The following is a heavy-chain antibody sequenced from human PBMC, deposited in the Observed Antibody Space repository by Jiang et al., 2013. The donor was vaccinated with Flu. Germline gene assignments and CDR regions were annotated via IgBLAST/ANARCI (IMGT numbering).Heavy chain of an antibody. J-gene: IGHJ6*04. D-gene: IGHD3-3*01. Sequence: QLVESGGGLVKPGGSLRLSCAASGFTFSSYSMNWVRQAPGKGLEWVSSISSSSSYIYYADSVKGRFTTSRDNAKNSLYLQMNSLRAEDTAVYYCARDSDFWSGLHPTNMDVWGKGTTVTVSS. CDR2: ISSSSSYI. CDR3: ARDSDFWSGLHPTNMDV. CDR1: GFTFSSYS. V-gene: IGHV3-21*01.